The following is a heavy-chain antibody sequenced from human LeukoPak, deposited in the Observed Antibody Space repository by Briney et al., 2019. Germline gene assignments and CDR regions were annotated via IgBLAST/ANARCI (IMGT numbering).Heavy chain of an antibody. J-gene: IGHJ4*02. CDR1: GYTFTGYY. V-gene: IGHV1-2*02. D-gene: IGHD1-26*01. Sequence: ASVKVSCKASGYTFTGYYMHWVRQAPGQGLEWMGWINPNSGGTNYAQKFQGRVTMTRDTSISTAYMELSRLRSDDTAVYYCARVNGVGATTPDYWGQGTLVTDSS. CDR2: INPNSGGT. CDR3: ARVNGVGATTPDY.